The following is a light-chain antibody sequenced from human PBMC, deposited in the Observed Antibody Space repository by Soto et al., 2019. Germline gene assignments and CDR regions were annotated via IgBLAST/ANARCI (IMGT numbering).Light chain of an antibody. CDR2: SKN. CDR3: STWDATLNVLI. V-gene: IGLV1-44*01. CDR1: SSSIGRHN. J-gene: IGLJ2*01. Sequence: QSVLTQPPSVSGAPGQRVTISCSGSSSSIGRHNVNWYQHVPGTAPKFLMYSKNERASGVPDRFSGSKSGTSDSLAISGLQSDDEALYYCSTWDATLNVLIFGGGTKLTVL.